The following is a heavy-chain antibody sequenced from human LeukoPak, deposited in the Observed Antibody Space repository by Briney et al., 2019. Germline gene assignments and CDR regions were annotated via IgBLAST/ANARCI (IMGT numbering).Heavy chain of an antibody. J-gene: IGHJ5*02. Sequence: AGSLRLSCAASGFTFSSYAMSWVRQAPGKGLEWVAEITGTGGSTYYADSVKGRFTISRDNSKNTLYLQMNSLRAEDTAVYYCATRGYCSGTSCYAPQPWGQGTLVTVST. CDR3: ATRGYCSGTSCYAPQP. D-gene: IGHD2-2*01. CDR2: ITGTGGST. CDR1: GFTFSSYA. V-gene: IGHV3-23*01.